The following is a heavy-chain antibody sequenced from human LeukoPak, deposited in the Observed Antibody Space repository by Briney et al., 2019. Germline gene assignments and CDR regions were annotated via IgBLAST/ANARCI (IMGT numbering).Heavy chain of an antibody. V-gene: IGHV4-34*01. Sequence: SETLSLTCAVYGGSFISGYYWTFIRQPLGKGLEWIGEIHHSGSTNYNPSLKSRVTISLDTSKNQFSLKLNSVTAADTALYYCASFRWAVGFEYWGQGTLVTVSS. CDR1: GGSFISGYY. D-gene: IGHD6-13*01. J-gene: IGHJ4*02. CDR2: IHHSGST. CDR3: ASFRWAVGFEY.